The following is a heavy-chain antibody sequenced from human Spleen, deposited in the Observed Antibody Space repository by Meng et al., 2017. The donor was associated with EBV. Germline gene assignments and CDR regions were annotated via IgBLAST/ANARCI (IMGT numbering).Heavy chain of an antibody. V-gene: IGHV3-74*01. J-gene: IGHJ4*02. CDR1: GFTFSSYW. CDR3: SRDLVGSYDD. Sequence: VRRGGSGGALVHAGGSLRPSCAGSGFTFSSYWMHWVRQAPGKGLVWVSRINEDGRITTYADSVKGRFTISRDNTKNTLYLQMNSLRAEDTAVYFCSRDLVGSYDDWGQGTLVTVSS. CDR2: INEDGRIT. D-gene: IGHD6-25*01.